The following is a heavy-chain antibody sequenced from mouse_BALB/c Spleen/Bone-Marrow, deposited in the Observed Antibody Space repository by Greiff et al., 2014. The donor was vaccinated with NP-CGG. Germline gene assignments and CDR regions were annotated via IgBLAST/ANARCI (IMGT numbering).Heavy chain of an antibody. J-gene: IGHJ1*01. CDR3: ARFYYYGSSYFDV. V-gene: IGHV5-4*02. CDR1: GFTFSDYY. D-gene: IGHD1-1*01. Sequence: EVHLVESGGGLVKPGGSLKLSCAASGFTFSDYYMYWVRQTPEKRLEWVATISDGGSYTYYPDSVKGRFTISRDNAKNNLYLQMSSLKSEDTAMCYCARFYYYGSSYFDVWGAGTTVTVSS. CDR2: ISDGGSYT.